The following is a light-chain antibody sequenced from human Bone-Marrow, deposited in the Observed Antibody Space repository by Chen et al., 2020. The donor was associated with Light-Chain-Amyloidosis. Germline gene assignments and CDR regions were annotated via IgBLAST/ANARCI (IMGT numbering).Light chain of an antibody. J-gene: IGLJ2*01. CDR1: DLPTKY. CDR3: QSADSSGTYEVI. V-gene: IGLV3-25*03. CDR2: RDT. Sequence: SYYLTQPPSASVSPGQTARLPCSGDDLPTKYAYWYQQKPGQAPVLVIHRDTERPSGISERFSGSSSGTTATLTISGVQAEDEADYHCQSADSSGTYEVIFGGGTKLTVL.